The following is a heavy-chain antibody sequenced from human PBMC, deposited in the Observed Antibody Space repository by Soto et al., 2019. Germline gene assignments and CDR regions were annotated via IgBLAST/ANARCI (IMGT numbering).Heavy chain of an antibody. CDR2: LSYYERDK. CDR1: GFSFSSYV. V-gene: IGHV3-30*03. D-gene: IGHD2-2*01. Sequence: GGSLRLSCGTSGFSFSSYVLHWVRQAPGKGLEWVAVLSYYERDKYYADSVKGRFTISRDNSKNTLYLQMNSLRAEDTAVYYCAREGSGDAYNAGGAMDYWGKGPLVTVSS. J-gene: IGHJ4*02. CDR3: AREGSGDAYNAGGAMDY.